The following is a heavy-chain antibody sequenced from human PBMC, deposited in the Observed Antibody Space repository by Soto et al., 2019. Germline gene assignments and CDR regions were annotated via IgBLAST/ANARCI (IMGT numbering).Heavy chain of an antibody. D-gene: IGHD3-16*01. CDR2: IHYSGST. CDR1: GGSIDSYY. V-gene: IGHV4-59*01. Sequence: QVQLQESGPGLVKPSETLSLTCTVSGGSIDSYYWSWIRQPPGKGLEWIGYIHYSGSTKYNPSLKSRVTISVDTSKNQFSLNLISVTAADTAVYYCARVSVPYEYVWGSYGYYFDYWGQGTLVTVSS. J-gene: IGHJ4*02. CDR3: ARVSVPYEYVWGSYGYYFDY.